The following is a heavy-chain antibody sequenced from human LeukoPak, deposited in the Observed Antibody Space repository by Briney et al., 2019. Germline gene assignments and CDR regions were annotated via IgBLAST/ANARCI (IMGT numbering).Heavy chain of an antibody. CDR2: ISGSGGST. Sequence: GGSLRLSCAASGFTFSSYAMSWVRQAPGKGLEWVSAISGSGGSTYYADSVKGRFSISRDNSKNTMYLQMNSLRAEDTAVYYCAKDQGPGYCSGGSCRGWFDPWGQGTLVTASS. D-gene: IGHD2-15*01. CDR3: AKDQGPGYCSGGSCRGWFDP. V-gene: IGHV3-23*01. CDR1: GFTFSSYA. J-gene: IGHJ5*02.